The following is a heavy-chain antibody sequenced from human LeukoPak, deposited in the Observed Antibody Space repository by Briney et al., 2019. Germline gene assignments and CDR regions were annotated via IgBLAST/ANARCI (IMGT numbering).Heavy chain of an antibody. CDR2: ISNSGDNT. J-gene: IGHJ4*02. D-gene: IGHD1-26*01. V-gene: IGHV3-23*01. CDR1: GFAFSTYG. CDR3: AKVRSGSYYDY. Sequence: GGSLRLSCAASGFAFSTYGMTWVRQAPGKGLEWVSAISNSGDNTYYADSVKGRFTISRDNFKNTLYLQMNSLRAEDTAVYYCAKVRSGSYYDYWGQGTLVTVSS.